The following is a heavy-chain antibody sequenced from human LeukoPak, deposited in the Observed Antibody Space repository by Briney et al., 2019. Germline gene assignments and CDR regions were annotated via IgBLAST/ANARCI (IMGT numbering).Heavy chain of an antibody. CDR2: ISSSSSNI. Sequence: PGGSLRLSCAASGFTFSIYSMNWVRQAPGKGLEWVSSISSSSSNIYYADSVKGRFTISRDNAGNSLYLQMNSLRAEDTAVYYCARETYGGYVPWGQGTLVTVSS. CDR1: GFTFSIYS. J-gene: IGHJ5*02. V-gene: IGHV3-21*03. D-gene: IGHD4-17*01. CDR3: ARETYGGYVP.